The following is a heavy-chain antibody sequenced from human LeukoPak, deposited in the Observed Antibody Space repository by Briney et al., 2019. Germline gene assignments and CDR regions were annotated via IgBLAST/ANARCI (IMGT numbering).Heavy chain of an antibody. V-gene: IGHV4-34*01. CDR3: ARGPTISETGYFDY. Sequence: PSETLSLTCAVYGGSFSTYYGSWIRQSPGKGLEWIAEINHRGDTNYNPSVKSGVTISVDTSKNQFSLKVSSLTAADTAVYYCARGPTISETGYFDYWGQGTLVTVSS. J-gene: IGHJ4*03. D-gene: IGHD1-1*01. CDR1: GGSFSTYY. CDR2: INHRGDT.